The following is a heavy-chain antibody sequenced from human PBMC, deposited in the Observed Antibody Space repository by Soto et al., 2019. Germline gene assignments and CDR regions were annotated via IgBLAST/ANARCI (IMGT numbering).Heavy chain of an antibody. V-gene: IGHV1-2*04. J-gene: IGHJ4*02. CDR2: INPNSGGT. CDR3: ARGPYYYDSSGSYTY. CDR1: GYIFTSYG. D-gene: IGHD3-22*01. Sequence: ASVKVSCKASGYIFTSYGISWVRQAPGQGLEWMGWINPNSGGTNCAQKFQGWVTMTRDTSISTAYMELSRLRSDDTAVYYCARGPYYYDSSGSYTYWGQGTLVTVSS.